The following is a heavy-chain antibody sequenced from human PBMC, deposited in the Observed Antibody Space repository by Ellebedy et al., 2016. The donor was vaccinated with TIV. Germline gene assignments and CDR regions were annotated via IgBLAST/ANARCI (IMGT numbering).Heavy chain of an antibody. J-gene: IGHJ4*02. CDR1: GFSLSSYW. Sequence: GESLKISCAASGFSLSSYWMEWVRQAPGKGLEWVSRIETDGTTAYADSVKGRFTISRDAAKNTMYLQMNSLRVEDTAVYYCVRGGSYSSLDYWGQGTRVTVSS. D-gene: IGHD1-26*01. CDR2: IETDGTT. V-gene: IGHV3-74*01. CDR3: VRGGSYSSLDY.